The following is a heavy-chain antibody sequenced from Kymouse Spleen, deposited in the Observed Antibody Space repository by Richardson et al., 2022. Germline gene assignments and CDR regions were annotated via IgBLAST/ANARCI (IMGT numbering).Heavy chain of an antibody. CDR3: ARDRVYSSSWYYYYYYGMDV. CDR1: GFTFSSYW. J-gene: IGHJ6*02. V-gene: IGHV3-74*01. CDR2: INSDGSST. D-gene: IGHD6-13*01. Sequence: EVQLVESGGGLVQPGGSLRLSCAASGFTFSSYWMHWVRQAPGKGLVWVSRINSDGSSTSYADSVKGRFTISRDNAKNTLYLQMNSLRAEDTAVYYCARDRVYSSSWYYYYYYGMDVWGQGTTVTVSS.